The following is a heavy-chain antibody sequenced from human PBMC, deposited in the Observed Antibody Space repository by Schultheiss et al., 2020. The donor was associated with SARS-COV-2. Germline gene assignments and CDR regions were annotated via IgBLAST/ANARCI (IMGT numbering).Heavy chain of an antibody. CDR3: ARGGRGIVVDNFDY. J-gene: IGHJ4*02. V-gene: IGHV4-39*07. CDR1: GGSISSGVYY. D-gene: IGHD3-22*01. Sequence: SETLSLTCTVSGGSISSGVYYWSWIRQPPGKGLEWIGEINHSGSTNYNPSLKSRVTISVDTSKNQFSLKLSSVTAADTAVYYCARGGRGIVVDNFDYWGQGTLVTVSS. CDR2: INHSGST.